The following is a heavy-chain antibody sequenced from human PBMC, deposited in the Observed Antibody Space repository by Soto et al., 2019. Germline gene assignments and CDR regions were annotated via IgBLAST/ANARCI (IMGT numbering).Heavy chain of an antibody. CDR2: IYPGDSDT. Sequence: GELLKIWCNAAGCSCFIYWSGWVRQMPGKGLEWMGIIYPGDSDTRYSPSFQGQVTISADKSISTAYLQWSSLKASDTAMYYCARHGLGSGWYRLDYWGQGTLVTVPS. CDR1: GCSCFIYW. J-gene: IGHJ4*02. D-gene: IGHD6-19*01. V-gene: IGHV5-51*01. CDR3: ARHGLGSGWYRLDY.